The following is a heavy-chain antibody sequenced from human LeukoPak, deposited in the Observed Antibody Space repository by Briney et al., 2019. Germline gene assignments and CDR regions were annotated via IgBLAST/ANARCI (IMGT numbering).Heavy chain of an antibody. CDR1: GYTFTYYF. Sequence: GASVTVSCKTSGYTFTYYFMHWVRQAPGQGLEWMGWINPNSGSTKHAQRFQGRVTMTRDTSISTAYMEVSRLRSDDSAVYYCARAVDTDFAFDIWGQGTMVTVSS. CDR2: INPNSGST. D-gene: IGHD5-18*01. V-gene: IGHV1-2*02. J-gene: IGHJ3*02. CDR3: ARAVDTDFAFDI.